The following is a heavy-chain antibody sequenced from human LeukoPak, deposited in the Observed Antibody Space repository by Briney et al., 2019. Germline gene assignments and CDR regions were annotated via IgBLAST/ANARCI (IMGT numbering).Heavy chain of an antibody. D-gene: IGHD5-24*01. J-gene: IGHJ4*02. CDR2: IWYDGSNK. CDR3: ARDSGYGYNTFPTADY. Sequence: GGSLRLSCLSSGFTFSSYGMHWVRQAPGKGLEWVAFIWYDGSNKYYADSVKGRFTISRDNSENTLYLQMSSLRAEDTALYYCARDSGYGYNTFPTADYWGQGILVTVSS. V-gene: IGHV3-33*01. CDR1: GFTFSSYG.